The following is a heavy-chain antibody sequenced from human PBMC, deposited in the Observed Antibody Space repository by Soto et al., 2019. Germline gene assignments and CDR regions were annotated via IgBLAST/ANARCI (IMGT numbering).Heavy chain of an antibody. J-gene: IGHJ4*02. CDR1: GFTFTTHG. D-gene: IGHD6-13*01. Sequence: QVQLVESGGGVVQPGRSLSLSCAASGFTFTTHGMHWVRQSPGKGLEWVASIAYDGSNRNYGDSVQGRFFVSRHNPKTTMSLQGNSLRDEDTAVFFCATDRVGSWTFDYWGQGILVMVSS. CDR3: ATDRVGSWTFDY. CDR2: IAYDGSNR. V-gene: IGHV3-30*03.